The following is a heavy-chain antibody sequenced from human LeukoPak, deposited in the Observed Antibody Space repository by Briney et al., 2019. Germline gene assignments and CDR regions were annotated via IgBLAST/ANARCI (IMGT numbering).Heavy chain of an antibody. CDR2: IYHSGST. J-gene: IGHJ4*02. Sequence: SETLSLTCTVSGYSISSGYYWGWIRQPPGKGLEWIGSIYHSGSTYYNPSLKSRVTISVDTSKNQFSLKLSSVTAADTAVYYCARVLGTSMVRGKYYFDYWGQGTLVTVSS. V-gene: IGHV4-38-2*02. D-gene: IGHD3-10*01. CDR1: GYSISSGYY. CDR3: ARVLGTSMVRGKYYFDY.